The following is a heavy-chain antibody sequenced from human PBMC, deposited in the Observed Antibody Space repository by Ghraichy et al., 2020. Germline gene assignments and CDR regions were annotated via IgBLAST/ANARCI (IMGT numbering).Heavy chain of an antibody. CDR3: ASAMPIPYGSGSGSRPFDY. D-gene: IGHD3-10*01. CDR1: GGSFSGYY. V-gene: IGHV4-34*01. CDR2: INHSGST. J-gene: IGHJ4*02. Sequence: SETLSLTCAVYGGSFSGYYWSWIRQPPGKGLEWIGEINHSGSTNYNPSLKSRVTISVDTSKNQFSLKLSSVTAADTAVYYCASAMPIPYGSGSGSRPFDYWGQGTLVTVSS.